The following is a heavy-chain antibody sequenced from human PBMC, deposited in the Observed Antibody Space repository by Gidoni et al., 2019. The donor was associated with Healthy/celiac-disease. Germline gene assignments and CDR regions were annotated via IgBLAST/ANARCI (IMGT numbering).Heavy chain of an antibody. V-gene: IGHV3-15*07. CDR2: IKSKPDGGTT. J-gene: IGHJ4*02. CDR3: TTEGEGDITMIVAY. CDR1: GFTCSNAW. Sequence: EVQLVESGGGLVKPGGSLRLSCAASGFTCSNAWMNWVRQAPGKGLEWVGRIKSKPDGGTTDYAAPVKGRFTISRDDSKNTLYLQMNSLKTEDTAVYYCTTEGEGDITMIVAYWGQGTLVTVSS. D-gene: IGHD3-22*01.